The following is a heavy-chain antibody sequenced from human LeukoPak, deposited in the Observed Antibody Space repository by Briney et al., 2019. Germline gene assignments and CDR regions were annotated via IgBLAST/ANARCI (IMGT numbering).Heavy chain of an antibody. CDR2: ISWDGGST. CDR3: AKDRFRVRVGAKSPWFDP. Sequence: GGSLRLSCAASGFTFSSYAMSWVRQAPGKGLEWVSLISWDGGSTYYADSVKGRFTISRDNSKNSLYLQMNSLRTEDTALYYCAKDRFRVRVGAKSPWFDPWGQGTLVTVSS. V-gene: IGHV3-43*01. CDR1: GFTFSSYA. D-gene: IGHD1-26*01. J-gene: IGHJ5*02.